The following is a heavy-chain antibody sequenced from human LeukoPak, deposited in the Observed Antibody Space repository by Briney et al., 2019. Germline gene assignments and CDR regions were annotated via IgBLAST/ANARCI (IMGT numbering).Heavy chain of an antibody. CDR3: ARLPDDYGDYKYFQH. CDR1: GFTFSSYS. V-gene: IGHV3-21*01. Sequence: GGSLRLSCAASGFTFSSYSMNWVRQAPGKGLEWVSSISGSSSYIYYADSVKGRFTISRHNAKNSLYLQMNSLRAEDTAVYYCARLPDDYGDYKYFQHWGQGTLVTVSS. D-gene: IGHD4-17*01. J-gene: IGHJ1*01. CDR2: ISGSSSYI.